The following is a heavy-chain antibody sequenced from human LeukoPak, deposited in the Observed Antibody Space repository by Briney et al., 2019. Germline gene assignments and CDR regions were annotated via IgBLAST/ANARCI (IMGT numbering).Heavy chain of an antibody. CDR3: ARDPLVVPVTEASYYYMDV. D-gene: IGHD2-2*01. CDR2: IRASDDRT. Sequence: ASVKVSCKTSGYTFTSYHMHWVRQAPGRGLEWMGIIRASDDRTLYAQKFQGRLTVTRDTSTSTVYLELSSLRSEDTAVYYCARDPLVVPVTEASYYYMDVWGKGTTVTVSS. CDR1: GYTFTSYH. J-gene: IGHJ6*03. V-gene: IGHV1-46*01.